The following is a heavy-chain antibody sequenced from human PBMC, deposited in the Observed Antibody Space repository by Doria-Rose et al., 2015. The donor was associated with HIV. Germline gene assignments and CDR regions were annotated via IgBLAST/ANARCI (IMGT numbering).Heavy chain of an antibody. J-gene: IGHJ4*02. D-gene: IGHD3-3*01. Sequence: LVKPSETLSLTCSVSGASVSSRGYYWNWIRQVPGKGLESLGYTYYTGTSDYSPSLKSRLNMAVDTSKNQFSLKLSFVTAADTAVYYCARMGSYRELDYWGQGALVIV. V-gene: IGHV4-31*03. CDR3: ARMGSYRELDY. CDR2: TYYTGTS. CDR1: GASVSSRGYY.